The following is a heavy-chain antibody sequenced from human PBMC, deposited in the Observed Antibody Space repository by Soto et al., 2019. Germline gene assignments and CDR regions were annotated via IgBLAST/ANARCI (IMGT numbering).Heavy chain of an antibody. CDR3: ARAKAIAARSVYFDY. CDR1: GYTFTSYY. V-gene: IGHV1-46*01. CDR2: INPSGGST. J-gene: IGHJ4*02. D-gene: IGHD6-6*01. Sequence: GASVKVSCKASGYTFTSYYIHWVRQAPGQGLEWMGIINPSGGSTSYAQKFQGRVTMTRDTSTSTVYMELSSLRSEDTAVYYCARAKAIAARSVYFDYWGQGTQVTVSS.